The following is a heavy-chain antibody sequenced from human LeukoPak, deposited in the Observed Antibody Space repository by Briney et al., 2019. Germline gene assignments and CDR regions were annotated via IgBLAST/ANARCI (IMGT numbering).Heavy chain of an antibody. Sequence: SETLSLTCTVSGGSISSYYWSWIRQPPGKGLEWIGYIYYSGSTNYNPSLKSRVTISVDTSKNQFSLKLSSMTAADTAVYYCARARSGWWDPFDYWGQGTLVTVSS. J-gene: IGHJ4*02. D-gene: IGHD6-19*01. CDR3: ARARSGWWDPFDY. CDR2: IYYSGST. V-gene: IGHV4-59*01. CDR1: GGSISSYY.